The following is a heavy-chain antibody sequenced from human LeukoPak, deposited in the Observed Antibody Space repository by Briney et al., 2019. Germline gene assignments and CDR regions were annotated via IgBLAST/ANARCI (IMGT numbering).Heavy chain of an antibody. CDR2: IDWDDDK. J-gene: IGHJ3*02. CDR1: GFSLSTDEMS. D-gene: IGHD3-10*01. V-gene: IGHV2-70*11. Sequence: SGPALVKPTQTLTLTCTFSGFSLSTDEMSVSWVRQPPGKALEWLARIDWDDDKYYSASLKTRLTISKDTSKNQVVLTMTNMDPVDTATYDCARRHHGSGSSNAFDIWGQGTMVTVSS. CDR3: ARRHHGSGSSNAFDI.